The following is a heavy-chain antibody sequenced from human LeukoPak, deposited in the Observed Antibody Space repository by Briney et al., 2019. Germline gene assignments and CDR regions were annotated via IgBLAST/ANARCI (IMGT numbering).Heavy chain of an antibody. D-gene: IGHD3-22*01. V-gene: IGHV3-11*04. J-gene: IGHJ4*02. Sequence: GGSLRLSCAASGFTFSDYYMSWIRQAPGKGLEWVSYISSSGSTIYYADSVKGRFTISRDNAKNSLYPQMNSLRAEDTAVYYCARDLDMRDYYDSSGVGYWGQGTLVTVSS. CDR2: ISSSGSTI. CDR3: ARDLDMRDYYDSSGVGY. CDR1: GFTFSDYY.